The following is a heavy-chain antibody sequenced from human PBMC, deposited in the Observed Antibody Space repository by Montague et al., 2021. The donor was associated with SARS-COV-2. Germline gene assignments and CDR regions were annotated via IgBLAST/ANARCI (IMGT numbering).Heavy chain of an antibody. V-gene: IGHV4-39*01. CDR2: MSHSGTS. CDR3: ARRGVLDFYESAGYKYIWWFDS. J-gene: IGHJ5*01. Sequence: SETRSLTCTVSLASISSGRNFWAWVRKPQGKGLEWIGCMSHSGTSYYNLSLNTRATISVDTSRNQFSLRLTSVTAADTASYFCARRGVLDFYESAGYKYIWWFDSWGQGILVTVSS. CDR1: LASISSGRNF. D-gene: IGHD3-22*01.